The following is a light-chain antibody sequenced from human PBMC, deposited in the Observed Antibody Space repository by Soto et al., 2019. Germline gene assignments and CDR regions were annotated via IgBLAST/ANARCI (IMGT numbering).Light chain of an antibody. Sequence: DIHMTQSPSSLSASVGDRVTITCRASQSISSYLNWYQQKPGKAPKLLIYAASSLQSGVPSRFSGSGSRTDFTLTISSLQPEDFATYYCQQSYSTLTFGGGTRVDIK. CDR2: AAS. CDR3: QQSYSTLT. CDR1: QSISSY. V-gene: IGKV1-39*01. J-gene: IGKJ4*02.